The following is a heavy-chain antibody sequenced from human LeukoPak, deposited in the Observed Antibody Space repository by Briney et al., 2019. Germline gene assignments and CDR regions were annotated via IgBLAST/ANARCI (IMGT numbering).Heavy chain of an antibody. J-gene: IGHJ5*02. V-gene: IGHV1-18*01. D-gene: IGHD2-2*01. CDR3: ARDLVRYCSSTSCYNWFDP. CDR2: ISAYNGNT. Sequence: ASVKVSCKASGFTFTSYGISWVRQAPGQGLEWMGWISAYNGNTNYAQKLQGRVTMTTDTSTSTAYMELRSLRSDDTAVYYCARDLVRYCSSTSCYNWFDPWGQGTLVTVSS. CDR1: GFTFTSYG.